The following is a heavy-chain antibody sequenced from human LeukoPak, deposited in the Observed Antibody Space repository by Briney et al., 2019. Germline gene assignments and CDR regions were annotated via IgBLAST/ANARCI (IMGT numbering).Heavy chain of an antibody. D-gene: IGHD2-2*01. CDR3: AREGDFCTTTTCYYYFDY. CDR1: GGTFSSYA. J-gene: IGHJ4*02. Sequence: SVKVSCEDSGGTFSSYAISWVRRAPGQGLEWMGRIIPTFDTTIYAQKFQGRLTITTDESRNTAYMDLSSLRSEDTAVYYCAREGDFCTTTTCYYYFDYWGQGTLVTVSS. V-gene: IGHV1-69*05. CDR2: IIPTFDTT.